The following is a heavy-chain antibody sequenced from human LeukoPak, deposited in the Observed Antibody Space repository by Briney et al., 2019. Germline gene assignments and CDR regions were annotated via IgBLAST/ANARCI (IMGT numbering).Heavy chain of an antibody. D-gene: IGHD4-11*01. CDR2: IYYSGST. J-gene: IGHJ5*02. CDR3: ARLTTRPNWFDP. CDR1: GGSISSSSYY. Sequence: SETLSLTCTVSGGSISSSSYYWGWIRQPPGKGLEWIGSIYYSGSTYYNPSLKSRVTISVDTSKNQFSLKLSSVTAADTAVYYCARLTTRPNWFDPWGQGTLVTVSS. V-gene: IGHV4-39*07.